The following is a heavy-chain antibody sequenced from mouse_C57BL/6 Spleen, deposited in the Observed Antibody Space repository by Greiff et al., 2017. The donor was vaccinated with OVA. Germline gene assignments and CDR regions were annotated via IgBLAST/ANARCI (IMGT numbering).Heavy chain of an antibody. J-gene: IGHJ3*01. CDR1: GYTFTSYG. CDR2: IYPRSGNT. Sequence: LVESGAELARPGASVKLSCKASGYTFTSYGISWVKQRTGQGLEWIGEIYPRSGNTYYNEKFKGKATLTADKSSSTAYMELRSLTSEDSAVYFCATQEAYWGQGTLVTVSA. CDR3: ATQEAY. V-gene: IGHV1-81*01.